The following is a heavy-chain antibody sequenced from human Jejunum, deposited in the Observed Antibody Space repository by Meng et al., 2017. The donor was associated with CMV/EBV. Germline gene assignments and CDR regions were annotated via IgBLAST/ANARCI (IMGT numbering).Heavy chain of an antibody. J-gene: IGHJ4*02. V-gene: IGHV2-5*02. Sequence: LSACGVRTFSIRQSPAKALEWLTLIFWDHDKRCIPSLKSRLTITKDTSNNQVVLTMTNMDPVDTATYYCAHRRPDRVEYYSRGDFDYWRQGILVTVSS. CDR2: IFWDHDK. CDR3: AHRRPDRVEYYSRGDFDY. D-gene: IGHD2/OR15-2a*01. CDR1: LSACGVR.